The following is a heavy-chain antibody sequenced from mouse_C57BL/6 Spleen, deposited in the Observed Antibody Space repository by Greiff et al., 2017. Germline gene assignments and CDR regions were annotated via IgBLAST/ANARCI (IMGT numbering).Heavy chain of an antibody. Sequence: QVQLKQPGTELVKPGASVKLSCKASGYTFTSYWMHWVKQRPGQGLEWIGNINPSNGGTNYNEKFKSKATLTVDKSSSTAYMQLSSLTSEDAAVYYCARSPNWDYYAMDYWGQGTSVTVSS. J-gene: IGHJ4*01. CDR2: INPSNGGT. CDR3: ARSPNWDYYAMDY. CDR1: GYTFTSYW. D-gene: IGHD4-1*02. V-gene: IGHV1-53*01.